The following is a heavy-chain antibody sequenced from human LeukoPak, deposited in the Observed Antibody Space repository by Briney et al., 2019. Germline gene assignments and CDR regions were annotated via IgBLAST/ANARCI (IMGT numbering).Heavy chain of an antibody. CDR1: GYSISSGYY. CDR3: ARDLLPSGNAFDV. Sequence: SKTLSLTCTVSGYSISSGYYWDWVRQPPGKGLEWIGSIYYSGSTYYNPSLKSRVTISVDTSKNQFSLKLSSVTAADTAVYYCARDLLPSGNAFDVWGQGTMVTVSS. V-gene: IGHV4-38-2*02. J-gene: IGHJ3*01. CDR2: IYYSGST. D-gene: IGHD6-25*01.